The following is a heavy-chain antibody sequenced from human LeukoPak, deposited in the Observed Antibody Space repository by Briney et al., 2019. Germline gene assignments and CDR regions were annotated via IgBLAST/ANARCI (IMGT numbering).Heavy chain of an antibody. CDR1: GGSMNQYY. Sequence: SETLSLTCTVSGGSMNQYYWSWIRQPAGKGLEWIGNIYYSGSTNYNPSLKSRVTISVDTSKNQFSLKLSSVTAADTAVYYCTWGSIAYYYMDVWGKGTTVTISS. CDR3: TWGSIAYYYMDV. V-gene: IGHV4-59*01. D-gene: IGHD3-16*01. J-gene: IGHJ6*03. CDR2: IYYSGST.